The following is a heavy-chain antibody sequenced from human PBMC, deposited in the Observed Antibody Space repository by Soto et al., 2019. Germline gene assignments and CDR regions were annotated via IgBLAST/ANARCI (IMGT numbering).Heavy chain of an antibody. CDR2: INPNSGGT. V-gene: IGHV1-2*04. Sequence: EASVKVSCKASGYTFTGYYMHWVRQAPGQGLEWMGWINPNSGGTNYAQKFQGWVTMTRDTSISTAYMELSRLRSDDTAVYYCARGRALLVQFLYYYYYYGMDVWGQGTTVTVSS. CDR1: GYTFTGYY. D-gene: IGHD6-13*01. CDR3: ARGRALLVQFLYYYYYYGMDV. J-gene: IGHJ6*02.